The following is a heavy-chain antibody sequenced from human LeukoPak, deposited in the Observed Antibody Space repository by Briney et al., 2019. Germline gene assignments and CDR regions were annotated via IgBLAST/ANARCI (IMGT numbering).Heavy chain of an antibody. J-gene: IGHJ4*02. CDR1: GGSFSGYY. Sequence: SETLSLTCAVYGGSFSGYYWSWIRQPPGKGLEWIGEINHSGSTNYNPSLKSRVTISVDTSKNQFSLKLSSVTAADTAVYYCARGLRVTMVRGVSFPDYWGQGTLVTVSS. D-gene: IGHD3-10*01. CDR2: INHSGST. V-gene: IGHV4-34*01. CDR3: ARGLRVTMVRGVSFPDY.